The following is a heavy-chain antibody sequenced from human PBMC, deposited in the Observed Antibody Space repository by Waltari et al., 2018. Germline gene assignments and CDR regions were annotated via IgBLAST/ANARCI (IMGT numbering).Heavy chain of an antibody. CDR2: IYTSGST. J-gene: IGHJ4*02. CDR3: AEGDDYYDY. Sequence: QVQLQESGPGLVKPSQTLSLTCPVSGGSISSGSYYWSWIRQPAGKGLEWIGRIYTSGSTNYNPSLKSRVTISVDTSKNQFSLKLSSVTAADTAVYYCAEGDDYYDYWGQGTLVTVSS. D-gene: IGHD3-16*01. CDR1: GGSISSGSYY. V-gene: IGHV4-61*02.